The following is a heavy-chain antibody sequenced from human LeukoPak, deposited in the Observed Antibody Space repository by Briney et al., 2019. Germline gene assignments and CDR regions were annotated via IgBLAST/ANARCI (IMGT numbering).Heavy chain of an antibody. D-gene: IGHD3-22*01. J-gene: IGHJ5*02. CDR2: MSPNSGNT. CDR3: ARNQRAMCDSSGYWYNWFDP. Sequence: ASVKVSCKASGYTFTSYDINWVRQATGQGLEWMGWMSPNSGNTGYAQKFQGRVTMTRDTSISTAYMELSSLRSEDTAVYYCARNQRAMCDSSGYWYNWFDPWGQGTLVTVSS. CDR1: GYTFTSYD. V-gene: IGHV1-8*01.